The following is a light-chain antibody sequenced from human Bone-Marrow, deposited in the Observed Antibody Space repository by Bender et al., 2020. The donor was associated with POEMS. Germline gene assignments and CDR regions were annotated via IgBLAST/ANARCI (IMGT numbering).Light chain of an antibody. CDR2: SSH. V-gene: IGLV1-44*01. CDR3: AVWNDSLNGWV. Sequence: QSVLTQPPSASGTPGQTVTISCSGGSSNIGAHAVNWYQHLPGTAPKLLIYSSHRRPSEVPDRLSGSRSGTSASLAISGVQAEDEADYYCAVWNDSLNGWVFGGGTKLTVL. J-gene: IGLJ3*02. CDR1: SSNIGAHA.